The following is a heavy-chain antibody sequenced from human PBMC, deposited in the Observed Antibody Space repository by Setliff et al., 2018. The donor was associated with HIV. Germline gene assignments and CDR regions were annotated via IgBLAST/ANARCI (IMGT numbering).Heavy chain of an antibody. Sequence: PGGSLRLSCAASGFIFGDYAIHCVRQAPGKGLEWVAAVSYDGTKTYYADSVKGRFTLSRDNSKDTAFLQMNSLTVEDTAVYYCARDPRVDAFDIWGRGTVGTVSS. V-gene: IGHV3-30*04. CDR1: GFIFGDYA. CDR3: ARDPRVDAFDI. CDR2: VSYDGTKT. J-gene: IGHJ3*02.